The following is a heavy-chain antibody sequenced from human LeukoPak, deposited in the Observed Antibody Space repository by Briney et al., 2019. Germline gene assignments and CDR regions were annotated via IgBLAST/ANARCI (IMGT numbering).Heavy chain of an antibody. V-gene: IGHV3-53*01. CDR1: GFTVSSNY. CDR3: VVGLATVVTPPVDY. Sequence: AGGSLRLPCAASGFTVSSNYMSWVRQAPGKGLEWVSVIYSGGSTYYADSVKGRFTISRDNSKNTLYLQMNSLRAEDTAVYYCVVGLATVVTPPVDYWGQGTLVTVSS. J-gene: IGHJ4*02. CDR2: IYSGGST. D-gene: IGHD4-23*01.